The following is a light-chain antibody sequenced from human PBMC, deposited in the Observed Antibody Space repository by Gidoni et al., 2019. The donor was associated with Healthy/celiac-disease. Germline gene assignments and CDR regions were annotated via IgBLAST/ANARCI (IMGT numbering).Light chain of an antibody. CDR2: DAS. Sequence: DIQMTQSPSSLSASVGDRVTITCQASQDISNYLKWYQQKPGKAPKLLIYDASNLETGVPSRFSGSGSGTDFTFTSSSLQPEDIATYYCQQYDKRLTFGGGTKVEIK. CDR3: QQYDKRLT. CDR1: QDISNY. V-gene: IGKV1-33*01. J-gene: IGKJ4*01.